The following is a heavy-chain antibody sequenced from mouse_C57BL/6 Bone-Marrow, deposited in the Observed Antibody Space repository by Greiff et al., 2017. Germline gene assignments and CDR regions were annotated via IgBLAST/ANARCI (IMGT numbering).Heavy chain of an antibody. V-gene: IGHV5-6*01. J-gene: IGHJ4*01. CDR2: ISSGGSYT. CDR3: AREGLYYAMDY. D-gene: IGHD2-4*01. CDR1: GFTFSSYG. Sequence: DVQLVESGGDLVKPGGSLKLSCAASGFTFSSYGLSWVRQTPDKRLEWVATISSGGSYTYYPDSLKGRFTISRDNAKNTLYLQMSSLKSEDTAMYYCAREGLYYAMDYWGQGTSVTVSS.